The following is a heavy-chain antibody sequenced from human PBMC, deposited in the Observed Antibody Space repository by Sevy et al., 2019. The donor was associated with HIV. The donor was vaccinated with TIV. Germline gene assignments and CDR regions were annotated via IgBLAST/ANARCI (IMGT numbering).Heavy chain of an antibody. CDR2: LSFGCGKI. CDR3: AGEGCTKPHDY. V-gene: IGHV3-23*01. CDR1: GFPFNIYS. Sequence: GGSLRLSCATSGFPFNIYSMSWVRQAPGKGLEWVSTLSFGCGKINYADSVKGRFTISRDNSENSLYLEMNSLRAEDTALYFCAGEGCTKPHDYGGRGTLVTVSS. D-gene: IGHD2-8*01. J-gene: IGHJ4*02.